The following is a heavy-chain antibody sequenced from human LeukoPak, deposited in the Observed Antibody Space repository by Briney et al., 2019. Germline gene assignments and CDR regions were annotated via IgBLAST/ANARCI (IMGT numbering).Heavy chain of an antibody. D-gene: IGHD3-22*01. CDR3: AREPVAYYYDSSGYEGHY. J-gene: IGHJ4*02. V-gene: IGHV1-69*05. CDR2: IIPIFGTA. CDR1: GGTFSSYA. Sequence: SVKVSCKASGGTFSSYAISWVRQAPGQGLEWMGGIIPIFGTANYAQKFQGRVTITTDESTSTAYMEMSSLRSEDTAVYYCAREPVAYYYDSSGYEGHYWGQGTLVTVSS.